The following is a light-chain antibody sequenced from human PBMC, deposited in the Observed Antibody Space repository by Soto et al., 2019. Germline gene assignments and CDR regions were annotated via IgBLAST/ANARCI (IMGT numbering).Light chain of an antibody. V-gene: IGLV2-8*01. Sequence: QSALTQPPSASGSPGQSVTISCTGTSSDVGGYNYGSWYQQHPGKAPTLMIYEVSKRPSGVPDRFSGSKSCNTASLTVSGLQAEYEADAYCSSDADSKGVFGGGTKLTVL. CDR3: SSDADSKGV. CDR1: SSDVGGYNY. CDR2: EVS. J-gene: IGLJ2*01.